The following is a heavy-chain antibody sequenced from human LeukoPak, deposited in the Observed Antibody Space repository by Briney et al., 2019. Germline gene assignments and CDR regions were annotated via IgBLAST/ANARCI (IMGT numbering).Heavy chain of an antibody. Sequence: GGSLRLSCAASGFTFSSHGMHWVRQAPGKGLEWVAFIRYDGSNKYYADSVKGRFTISRGNSKNTLYLQMNSLRAEDTAVYYCAKDGNWGFYYYYYYMDVWGKGTTVTVSS. CDR1: GFTFSSHG. V-gene: IGHV3-30*02. CDR3: AKDGNWGFYYYYYYMDV. CDR2: IRYDGSNK. D-gene: IGHD7-27*01. J-gene: IGHJ6*03.